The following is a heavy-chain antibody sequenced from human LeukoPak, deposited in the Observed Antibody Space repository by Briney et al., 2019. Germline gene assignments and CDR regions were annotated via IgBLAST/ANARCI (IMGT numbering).Heavy chain of an antibody. J-gene: IGHJ3*02. V-gene: IGHV1-18*01. CDR1: GYTFRQYS. D-gene: IGHD3-3*02. Sequence: ASVKVSCKASGYTFRQYSISWVRQAPGKGFEWMGWVSPSHATRVYAQDFQGRVTMTADTNTNTVSMELRSLRFDDTAVYFCARDYILPLETDNGDGFAIWGQGTVVTVSS. CDR3: ARDYILPLETDNGDGFAI. CDR2: VSPSHATR.